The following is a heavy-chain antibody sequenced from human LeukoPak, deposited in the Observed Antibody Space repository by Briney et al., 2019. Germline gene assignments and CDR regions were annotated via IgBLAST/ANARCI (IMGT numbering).Heavy chain of an antibody. V-gene: IGHV3-7*04. Sequence: GGSLRLSCVASGFTFKNYWMSWVRQAPGKGLEWVANIEADGTEKYYVDSVKGRFTVSRDNARNSLYLQMSSLRGEDTAVYYCARDPAAWDYWGQGTLVTVSS. CDR2: IEADGTEK. CDR1: GFTFKNYW. CDR3: ARDPAAWDY. D-gene: IGHD6-13*01. J-gene: IGHJ4*02.